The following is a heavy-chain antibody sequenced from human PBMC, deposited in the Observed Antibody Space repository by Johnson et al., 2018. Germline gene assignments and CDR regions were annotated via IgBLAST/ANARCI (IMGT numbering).Heavy chain of an antibody. V-gene: IGHV3-43*01. CDR2: ISWDGISM. D-gene: IGHD1-1*01. CDR3: AKDADGSGYFDR. CDR1: DSTFDEYM. J-gene: IGHJ4*02. Sequence: VQLVESGGAVVHPGGSLRLSCTASDSTFDEYMMHWVRQAPGKALEWVSLISWDGISMFYSDSVRGRFVISRDNRKNSLYLQMNSLTTEDTAFYYCAKDADGSGYFDRWGQGALVTVSS.